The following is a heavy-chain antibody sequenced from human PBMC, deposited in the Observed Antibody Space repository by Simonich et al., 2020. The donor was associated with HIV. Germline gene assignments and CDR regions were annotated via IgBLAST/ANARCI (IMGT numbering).Heavy chain of an antibody. D-gene: IGHD6-13*01. J-gene: IGHJ4*02. Sequence: QVQLQQWGAGLLKSSETLSLTCAVYGGSFSGYYWSWIRQPAGKGLEWIGEINHSGSTKYKSSLKSRVTISVDTSKTQFSLKLTSVTAADTAVYYCAREKGSSYDYWGQGTLVTVSS. CDR1: GGSFSGYY. CDR3: AREKGSSYDY. CDR2: INHSGST. V-gene: IGHV4-34*01.